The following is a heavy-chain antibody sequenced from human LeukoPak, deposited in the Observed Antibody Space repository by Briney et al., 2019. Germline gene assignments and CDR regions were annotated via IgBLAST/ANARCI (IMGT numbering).Heavy chain of an antibody. CDR3: AKVGQQWPPGGQIYYFDY. V-gene: IGHV3-11*01. D-gene: IGHD6-19*01. J-gene: IGHJ4*02. Sequence: PGGSLRLSCAASGFTFSDYYMSWIRQAPGKGLEWVSYISSSGSTIYYADSVKGRFTISRDNAKNTLDLQMNSLRAEDTAVYYCAKVGQQWPPGGQIYYFDYWGQGTLVTVSS. CDR2: ISSSGSTI. CDR1: GFTFSDYY.